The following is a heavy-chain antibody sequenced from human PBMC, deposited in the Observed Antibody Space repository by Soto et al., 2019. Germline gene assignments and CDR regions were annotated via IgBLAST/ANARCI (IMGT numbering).Heavy chain of an antibody. V-gene: IGHV1-2*04. CDR1: GGTFSSYA. J-gene: IGHJ4*02. CDR2: INPICGSA. CDR3: AREHYDYIWGSYRPNYYFAY. Sequence: GASVKVSCKASGGTFSSYAISWVRQAPGQGLEWMGWINPICGSANYAQKFQGWVTMTRDTSISTAYMELSRLRSEDTAVYYCAREHYDYIWGSYRPNYYFAYWGQGTLVTVSS. D-gene: IGHD3-16*02.